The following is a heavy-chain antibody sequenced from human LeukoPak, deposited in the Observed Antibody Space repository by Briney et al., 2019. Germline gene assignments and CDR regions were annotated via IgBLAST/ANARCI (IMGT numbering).Heavy chain of an antibody. D-gene: IGHD3-3*01. CDR1: GFTFSSYG. Sequence: GGSLRLSCAASGFTFSSYGMHWVRQAPGKGLEWVAVIWYDGSNKYYADSVKGRFTISRDNSKNTLYLQMNSLRAEDTAVYYCAKGSGSNYDFWSGPIYYYYGMDVWGQGTTVTVSS. CDR3: AKGSGSNYDFWSGPIYYYYGMDV. CDR2: IWYDGSNK. J-gene: IGHJ6*02. V-gene: IGHV3-33*06.